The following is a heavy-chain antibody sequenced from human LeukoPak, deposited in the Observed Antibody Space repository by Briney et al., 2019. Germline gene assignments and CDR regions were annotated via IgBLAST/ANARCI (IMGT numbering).Heavy chain of an antibody. V-gene: IGHV3-43D*03. CDR3: ARDYYYYMDV. CDR2: ISWDGGST. J-gene: IGHJ6*03. CDR1: GFTFDDYA. Sequence: GGSLRLSCAASGFTFDDYAMHWVRQAPGKGLEWVSLISWDGGSTYYADSVKGRFTISRDNGKNSLYLQMNSLRAEDTALYYCARDYYYYMDVWGKGTTVTVSS.